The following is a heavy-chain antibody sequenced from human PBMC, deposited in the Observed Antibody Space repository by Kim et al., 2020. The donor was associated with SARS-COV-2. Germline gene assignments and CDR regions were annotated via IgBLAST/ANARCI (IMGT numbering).Heavy chain of an antibody. CDR3: ARGGWASSWSY. J-gene: IGHJ4*02. CDR2: INHSGST. Sequence: SETLSLTCAVYGGSFSGYYWSWIRQPPGKGLEWIGEINHSGSTNYNPSLKSRVTISVDTSKNQFSLKLSSVTAADTAVYYCARGGWASSWSYWGQGTLVTVSS. CDR1: GGSFSGYY. D-gene: IGHD6-13*01. V-gene: IGHV4-34*01.